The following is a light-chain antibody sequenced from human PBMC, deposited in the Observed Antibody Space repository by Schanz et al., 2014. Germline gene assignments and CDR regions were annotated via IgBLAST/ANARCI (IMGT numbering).Light chain of an antibody. CDR3: QSFDSSLTHRV. CDR2: GNS. V-gene: IGLV1-40*01. Sequence: QSVLTQPPSMSGAPGQRVTISCTGSSSNIGAGYDVHWYQQLPGTAPKLLIYGNSNRPSGVPARVSGSKSGTSASLAITGLQDEDEADYYCQSFDSSLTHRVFGGGTKLTVL. CDR1: SSNIGAGYD. J-gene: IGLJ3*02.